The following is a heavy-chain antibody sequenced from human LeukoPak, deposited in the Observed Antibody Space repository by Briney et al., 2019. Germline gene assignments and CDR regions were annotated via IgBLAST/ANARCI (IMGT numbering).Heavy chain of an antibody. CDR2: INPNSGST. CDR1: GYTFTGYY. D-gene: IGHD5/OR15-5a*01. J-gene: IGHJ4*02. CDR3: ATARDRNSVYSSFDY. Sequence: ASVNVSCKASGYTFTGYYIHWVRQAPGQGLEWMGWINPNSGSTNYAQNFQGRVTMTRDTSISTAYMELTSLRSDDTAVYYCATARDRNSVYSSFDYWGQGTLVTVSS. V-gene: IGHV1-2*02.